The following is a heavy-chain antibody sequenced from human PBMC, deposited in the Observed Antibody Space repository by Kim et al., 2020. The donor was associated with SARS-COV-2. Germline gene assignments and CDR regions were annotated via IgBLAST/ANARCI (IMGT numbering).Heavy chain of an antibody. CDR2: IIPILGIA. CDR3: AREGAGTGMGY. Sequence: SVKVSCKASGGTFSSYAISWVRQAPGQGLEWMGRIIPILGIANYAQKFQGRVTITADKSTSTAYMELSSLRSEDTAVYYCAREGAGTGMGYWGQGTLVTVSS. D-gene: IGHD6-19*01. CDR1: GGTFSSYA. V-gene: IGHV1-69*04. J-gene: IGHJ4*02.